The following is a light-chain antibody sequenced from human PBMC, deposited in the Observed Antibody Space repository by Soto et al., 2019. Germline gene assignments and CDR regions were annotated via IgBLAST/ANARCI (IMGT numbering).Light chain of an antibody. Sequence: EIVLTQSPGTLSLSPGERATLSCRASQSVSSSNLAWYQQKPGQTPRLLIYGASNRATGIPDRFSGSVSGTDFTLAISRLEPEDFAVYYSQQYGSSPPITFGPGTKVDIK. CDR1: QSVSSSN. CDR2: GAS. V-gene: IGKV3-20*01. J-gene: IGKJ3*01. CDR3: QQYGSSPPIT.